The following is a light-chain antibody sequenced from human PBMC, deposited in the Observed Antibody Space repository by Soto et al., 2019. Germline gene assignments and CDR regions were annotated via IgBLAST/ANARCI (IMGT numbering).Light chain of an antibody. V-gene: IGKV3-11*01. CDR1: QSVSSY. CDR3: QQRGNWPRT. J-gene: IGKJ2*01. CDR2: GAS. Sequence: EIVLTQSPATLSLSPGERATLSCRASQSVSSYLAWYQQKPGKAPSLLIYGASNRATDIPARLSGIGSGTDFTLTISSLEYEDVAVYYCQQRGNWPRTFGQGTKLEIK.